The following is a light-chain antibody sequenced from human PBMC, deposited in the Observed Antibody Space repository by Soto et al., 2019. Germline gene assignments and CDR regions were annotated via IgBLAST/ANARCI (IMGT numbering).Light chain of an antibody. Sequence: QAVVTQPPSASGTPGQRVTISCSGSISSIGSNYVYWYQHLPGTAPKLLIYRNNQRPSGVPDRFSGSKSGTSASLAISGLRSEDEADYYCAAWDDSLSGVVFGGGTKLTVL. V-gene: IGLV1-47*01. J-gene: IGLJ2*01. CDR1: ISSIGSNY. CDR3: AAWDDSLSGVV. CDR2: RNN.